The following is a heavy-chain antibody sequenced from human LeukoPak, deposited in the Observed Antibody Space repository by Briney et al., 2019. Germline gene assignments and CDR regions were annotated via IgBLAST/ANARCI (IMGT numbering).Heavy chain of an antibody. CDR1: GFTFSSYA. J-gene: IGHJ4*02. V-gene: IGHV3-30*09. D-gene: IGHD3-10*01. CDR3: ARAYGSGSYFHFDY. CDR2: ISHDGSNK. Sequence: GGSLRLSCAASGFTFSSYAIHWVRQAPGKGLEWVAVISHDGSNKYYADSVKGRFAISRDNFKNTLYLQMNSLRSEDTAVYYCARAYGSGSYFHFDYWGQGTLVTVSS.